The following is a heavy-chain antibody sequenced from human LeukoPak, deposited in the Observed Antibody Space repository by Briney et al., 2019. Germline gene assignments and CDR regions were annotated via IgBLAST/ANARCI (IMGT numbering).Heavy chain of an antibody. CDR2: ISAYNGNT. CDR1: GYTFTSYG. J-gene: IGHJ4*02. Sequence: ASVKVSCRASGYTFTSYGISWARQAPGQGLEWMGWISAYNGNTNYAQKLQGRVTMTTDTSTSTAYMELRSLRSDDTAVYYCARDRRGSYVDVIDYWGQGTLVTVSS. D-gene: IGHD1-26*01. V-gene: IGHV1-18*01. CDR3: ARDRRGSYVDVIDY.